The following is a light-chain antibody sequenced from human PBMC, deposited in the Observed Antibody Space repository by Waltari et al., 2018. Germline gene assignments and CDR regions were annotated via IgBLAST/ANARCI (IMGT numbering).Light chain of an antibody. V-gene: IGKV1-16*02. Sequence: DIQLTHSPFSLSASVVDRVTITCRPSQGIANHLAWFQQKPGKAPKSLIYAASSLQSGVTSKCSGSGSVTDFTLTITNLQPEDFAAYYCQQYNSVPVTFGGGTKVEIK. CDR1: QGIANH. CDR2: AAS. CDR3: QQYNSVPVT. J-gene: IGKJ4*01.